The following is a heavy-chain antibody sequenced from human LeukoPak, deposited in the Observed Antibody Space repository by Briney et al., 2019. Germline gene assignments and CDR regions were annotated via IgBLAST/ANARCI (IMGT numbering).Heavy chain of an antibody. V-gene: IGHV4-39*07. D-gene: IGHD3-10*01. CDR1: GGSISTTSYF. Sequence: SETLSLTCTVSGGSISTTSYFWAWIRQPPGEGLEWIGSIYYSGTTYYNSSLKSRVTISIERSKNQFSLKLSSVTAADTAVYYCARALWFGEYNDYWGQGTLVTVSS. CDR2: IYYSGTT. J-gene: IGHJ4*02. CDR3: ARALWFGEYNDY.